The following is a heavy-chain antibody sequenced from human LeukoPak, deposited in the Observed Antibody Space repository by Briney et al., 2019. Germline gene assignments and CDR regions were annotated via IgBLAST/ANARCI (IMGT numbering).Heavy chain of an antibody. CDR3: ARDGSDYYFDY. Sequence: SETLSLTCTVSGGSISYYYWSWIRQPPGKGLEWIGYIYYSGSTNYNPSLKSRVTISVDTSKNQFSLKLSSVTAADTAVYYCARDGSDYYFDYWGQGTLVTVSS. V-gene: IGHV4-59*01. CDR2: IYYSGST. J-gene: IGHJ4*02. D-gene: IGHD1-26*01. CDR1: GGSISYYY.